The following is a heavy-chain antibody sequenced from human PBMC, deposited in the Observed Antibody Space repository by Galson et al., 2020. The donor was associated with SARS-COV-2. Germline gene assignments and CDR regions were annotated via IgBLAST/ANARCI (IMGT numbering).Heavy chain of an antibody. CDR3: AKDLPYYYDSSGYYPSAFDY. Sequence: GESLKISCAASGFTFSSYAMSWVRQAPGKGLEWVSAISGSGGSTYYADSVKGRFTISRDNSKNTLYLQMNSLRAEDTAVYYCAKDLPYYYDSSGYYPSAFDYWGRGTLVTVSS. CDR2: ISGSGGST. D-gene: IGHD3-22*01. V-gene: IGHV3-23*01. CDR1: GFTFSSYA. J-gene: IGHJ4*02.